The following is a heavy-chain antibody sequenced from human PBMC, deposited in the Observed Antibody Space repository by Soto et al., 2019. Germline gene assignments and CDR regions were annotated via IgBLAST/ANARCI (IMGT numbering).Heavy chain of an antibody. J-gene: IGHJ3*02. Sequence: QLHLVQSGAVVKKPGASVTVSCSASGYPVTAYYMHWVRQAPGRGLEWMGGINPATGAAKYTQTCRGRVTMTRDTSTSTVFMELSGLTSEDKAVFYCARGGGVGVAGSAAFDMWGQGTLVTVSS. V-gene: IGHV1-2*02. CDR3: ARGGGVGVAGSAAFDM. D-gene: IGHD3-3*01. CDR2: INPATGAA. CDR1: GYPVTAYY.